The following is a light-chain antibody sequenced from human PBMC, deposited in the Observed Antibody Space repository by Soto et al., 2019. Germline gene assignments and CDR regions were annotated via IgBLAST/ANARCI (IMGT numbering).Light chain of an antibody. CDR1: QTINSE. CDR2: GAA. V-gene: IGKV3-15*01. J-gene: IGKJ2*01. CDR3: QQGHNWPLT. Sequence: DIVMTQSPATLSLSPRRTSALPGRSRQTINSELACYQQKPGQPHRLLIYGAATRATGVPARFTGSESGSEFTLTISGLQSEDFAVYYCQQGHNWPLTFGQGPRLEI.